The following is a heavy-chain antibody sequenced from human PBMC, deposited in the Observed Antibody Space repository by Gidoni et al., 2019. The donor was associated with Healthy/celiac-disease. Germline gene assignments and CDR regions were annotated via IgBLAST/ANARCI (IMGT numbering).Heavy chain of an antibody. D-gene: IGHD4-17*01. CDR1: GFTFSNAW. Sequence: EVQLVESGGGLVKPGGSLRLSCAASGFTFSNAWMSWVRQAPGKGLEWVGRIKSKTDGGTTDYAAPVKGRFTISRDDSKNTLYLQMNSLKTEDTAVYYCTTDHDYGDYDTPKFDYWGQGTLVTVSS. CDR2: IKSKTDGGTT. V-gene: IGHV3-15*01. CDR3: TTDHDYGDYDTPKFDY. J-gene: IGHJ4*02.